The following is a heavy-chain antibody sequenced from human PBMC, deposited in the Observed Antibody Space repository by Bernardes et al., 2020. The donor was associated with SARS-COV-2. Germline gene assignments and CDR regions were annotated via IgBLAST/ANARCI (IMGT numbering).Heavy chain of an antibody. Sequence: SETLSLTCTVSGDSITTYYWSWIRQPPGKGLEWIGYIYYSGSTNYNPSLKSRVSISLDTSKNHFSLRLSSVTAADTAIYYCARVRGSGYCSSSSCPFDLWGRGTLVTVSS. D-gene: IGHD2-2*01. J-gene: IGHJ2*01. V-gene: IGHV4-59*01. CDR2: IYYSGST. CDR3: ARVRGSGYCSSSSCPFDL. CDR1: GDSITTYY.